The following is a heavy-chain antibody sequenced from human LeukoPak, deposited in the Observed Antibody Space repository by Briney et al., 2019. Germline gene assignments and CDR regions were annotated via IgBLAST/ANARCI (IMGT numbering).Heavy chain of an antibody. CDR3: ARHWGVGSRYFDF. D-gene: IGHD1-26*01. J-gene: IGHJ4*02. CDR1: GFTFSDYY. CDR2: ISSSGTTI. V-gene: IGHV3-11*01. Sequence: GGSLRLSCVASGFTFSDYYMSWIRQAPGKGLEWISYISSSGTTIYYTDSVKGRFTISRDNAKNSLYLQMNSLRAEDTALYYCARHWGVGSRYFDFWGQGTLVTVSS.